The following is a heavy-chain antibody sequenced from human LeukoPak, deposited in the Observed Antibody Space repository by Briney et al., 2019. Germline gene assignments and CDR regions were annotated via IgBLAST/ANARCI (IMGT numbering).Heavy chain of an antibody. CDR2: ISAYNGNT. CDR1: GYTFTSYG. V-gene: IGHV1-18*01. D-gene: IGHD3-16*02. Sequence: ASVTVSCMASGYTFTSYGISWVRQAPGQGLEWMGWISAYNGNTNYAQRLQGRVTMTTDTSTSTAYMELRSLRSDDTAVYYCARVIGKYVWGSYRPEGYFDYWGQGTLVTVSS. CDR3: ARVIGKYVWGSYRPEGYFDY. J-gene: IGHJ4*02.